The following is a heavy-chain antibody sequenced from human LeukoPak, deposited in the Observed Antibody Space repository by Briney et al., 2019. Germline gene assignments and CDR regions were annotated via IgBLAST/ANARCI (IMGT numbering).Heavy chain of an antibody. CDR3: ARRYCSNTDCYAFDD. V-gene: IGHV3-11*06. D-gene: IGHD2-2*01. CDR1: GFTFSDYY. J-gene: IGHJ4*02. CDR2: ISKSGTYS. Sequence: GGSLRLSCAASGFTFSDYYMSWIRQVPGKGLEWVSSISKSGTYSYYADSVKGRFTISRDNAKNSLYLQMNSLRAEDTAVYYCARRYCSNTDCYAFDDWGQGTLVTVTS.